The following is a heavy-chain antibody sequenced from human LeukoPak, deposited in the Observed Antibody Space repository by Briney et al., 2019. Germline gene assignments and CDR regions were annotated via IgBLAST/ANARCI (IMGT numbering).Heavy chain of an antibody. Sequence: PGGSLRLSCAASGFAFSSYWMHWVRQAPGKGLVWVSRINSDGSSTSYADSVKGRFTISRDNAKNTLYLQMNSLRAEDTAVYYCARGGKGLLFHYYGMDVWGQGTTVTVSS. CDR2: INSDGSST. J-gene: IGHJ6*02. V-gene: IGHV3-74*01. CDR1: GFAFSSYW. D-gene: IGHD2-21*01. CDR3: ARGGKGLLFHYYGMDV.